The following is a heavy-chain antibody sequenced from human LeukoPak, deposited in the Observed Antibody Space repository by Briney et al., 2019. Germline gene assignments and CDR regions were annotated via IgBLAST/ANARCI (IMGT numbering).Heavy chain of an antibody. CDR1: GFTFSSYG. D-gene: IGHD5-18*01. Sequence: GRSLRLSCAASGFTFSSYGMHWVRQAPGKGLEWVAVIWYDGSNKYYADSVKGRFTISRDNSKNTLYLQMNSLRAEATAVYYCARDLADTAMVTYYYGMDVWGQGTTVTVSS. CDR3: ARDLADTAMVTYYYGMDV. J-gene: IGHJ6*02. V-gene: IGHV3-33*01. CDR2: IWYDGSNK.